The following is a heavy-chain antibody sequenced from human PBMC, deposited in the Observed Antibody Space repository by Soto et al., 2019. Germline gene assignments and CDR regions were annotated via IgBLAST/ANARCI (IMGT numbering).Heavy chain of an antibody. D-gene: IGHD6-19*01. CDR2: IIPILGIA. CDR3: ARGFGLVAVAGTGGFDY. V-gene: IGHV1-69*02. CDR1: GGTFSSYT. Sequence: ASVKVSCKASGGTFSSYTISWVRQAPGQGLEWMGRIIPILGIANYAQKFQGRVAITADKSTSTAYMELSSLRSEDTAVYYCARGFGLVAVAGTGGFDYWGQGTLVTVSS. J-gene: IGHJ4*02.